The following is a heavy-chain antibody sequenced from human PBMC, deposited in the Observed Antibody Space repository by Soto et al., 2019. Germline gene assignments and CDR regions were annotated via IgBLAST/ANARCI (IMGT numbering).Heavy chain of an antibody. CDR3: AKDKDPVYFDY. CDR1: GFTFSSYG. V-gene: IGHV3-30*18. J-gene: IGHJ4*02. Sequence: PGGSLRLSCAASGFTFSSYGMHWVRQAPGKGLEWVAVISYDGSNKYYADSVKGRFTISRDNSKNTLYLQMNSLRAEDTAVYYCAKDKDPVYFDYWGQGTLVTVSS. CDR2: ISYDGSNK.